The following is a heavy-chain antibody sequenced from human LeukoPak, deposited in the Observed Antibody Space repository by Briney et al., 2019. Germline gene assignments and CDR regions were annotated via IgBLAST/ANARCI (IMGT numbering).Heavy chain of an antibody. Sequence: SETLSLTCTVSGGSISSHYWSWIRQPPGEGLEWIGYIYYSGSTNYNPSLKSRVTISVDTSKNQFSLKLSSVTAADTAVYYCARDRSSGCLGYWGQGTLVTVSS. CDR2: IYYSGST. CDR1: GGSISSHY. J-gene: IGHJ4*02. CDR3: ARDRSSGCLGY. V-gene: IGHV4-59*11. D-gene: IGHD6-19*01.